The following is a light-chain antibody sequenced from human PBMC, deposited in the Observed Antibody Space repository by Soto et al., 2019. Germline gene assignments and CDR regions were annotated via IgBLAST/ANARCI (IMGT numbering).Light chain of an antibody. CDR1: QSISSY. J-gene: IGKJ2*01. CDR3: QQSYSSTRT. CDR2: AAS. Sequence: DIQMTQSPSSLSASVGDRVTITCRASQSISSYLNWYQQKAGTAPKLLIYAASSLQSGVPSRFSGSGSGTDFTLTISSLQPEDFATYHCQQSYSSTRTFGQGTKLEIK. V-gene: IGKV1-39*01.